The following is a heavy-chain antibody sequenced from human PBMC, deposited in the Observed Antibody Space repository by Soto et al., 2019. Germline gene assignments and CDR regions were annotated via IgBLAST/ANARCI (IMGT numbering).Heavy chain of an antibody. CDR2: ISYDGTNK. Sequence: QVQLVESGGGVVQPGRSLRFSCAASGFTFSSYVMHWVRQAPGKGLEWVAVISYDGTNKYYADSVKGRFSIPRENSKNTLYLQMNSSRTEDTNLYYCARTHTPLVGVLGVVNPSSSYFDLWGRGTLVTVSS. D-gene: IGHD3-3*01. J-gene: IGHJ2*01. CDR1: GFTFSSYV. CDR3: ARTHTPLVGVLGVVNPSSSYFDL. V-gene: IGHV3-30-3*01.